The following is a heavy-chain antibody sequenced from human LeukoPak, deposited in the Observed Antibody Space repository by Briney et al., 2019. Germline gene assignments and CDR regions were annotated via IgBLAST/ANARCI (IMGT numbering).Heavy chain of an antibody. J-gene: IGHJ6*03. CDR1: GFTLSSNY. Sequence: PGGSLRLSCAASGFTLSSNYMSWVRQAPGKGLERVSVIYSGGSTYYADSVKGRFTISRDNSKNTLYLQMNSLRAEDTAVYYCARGKVFGYYYYYMDVWGKGTTVTVSS. V-gene: IGHV3-53*01. CDR3: ARGKVFGYYYYYMDV. CDR2: IYSGGST. D-gene: IGHD3-10*01.